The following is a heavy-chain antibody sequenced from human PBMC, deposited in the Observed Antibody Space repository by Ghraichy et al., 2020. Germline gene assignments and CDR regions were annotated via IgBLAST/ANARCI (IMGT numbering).Heavy chain of an antibody. V-gene: IGHV4-39*01. CDR1: GGSISSSSYY. J-gene: IGHJ4*02. CDR2: IYYSGST. Sequence: SETLSLTCTVSGGSISSSSYYWGWIRQPPGKGLEWIGSIYYSGSTYYNPSLKSRVTISVDTSKNQFSLKLSSVTAADTAVYYCARHVRVPIQSYGSSTSCYQVGEFDYWGQGTLVTVSS. CDR3: ARHVRVPIQSYGSSTSCYQVGEFDY. D-gene: IGHD2-2*01.